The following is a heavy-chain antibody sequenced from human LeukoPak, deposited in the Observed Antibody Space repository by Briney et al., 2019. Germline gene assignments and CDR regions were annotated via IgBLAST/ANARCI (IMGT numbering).Heavy chain of an antibody. CDR3: AKDGLSYDGSTHVYYFQS. J-gene: IGHJ4*02. CDR2: IIYDGRHT. V-gene: IGHV3-23*01. Sequence: GGSLRLSCTASGFTFRMYAMSWVRQAPGRGLESVASIIYDGRHTYYAASVKGRFTISRDNSQNTLYLQMNSLRAEDTALYYCAKDGLSYDGSTHVYYFQSLGQGTLVTVSS. CDR1: GFTFRMYA. D-gene: IGHD3-22*01.